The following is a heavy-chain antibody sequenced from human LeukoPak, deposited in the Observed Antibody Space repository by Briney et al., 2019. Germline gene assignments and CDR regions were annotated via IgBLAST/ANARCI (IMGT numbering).Heavy chain of an antibody. D-gene: IGHD3-22*01. V-gene: IGHV3-21*01. J-gene: IGHJ4*02. CDR2: FSSSSSYI. Sequence: GGSLRLSCAASGFTFSSYSMNWVRQAPGKELEWVSSFSSSSSYIYYADSVKGRFTISRDNAKNSLYLQMNSLRAEDTAVYYCARASYYYDSSGYRRLYYFDYWGQGTLVTVSS. CDR1: GFTFSSYS. CDR3: ARASYYYDSSGYRRLYYFDY.